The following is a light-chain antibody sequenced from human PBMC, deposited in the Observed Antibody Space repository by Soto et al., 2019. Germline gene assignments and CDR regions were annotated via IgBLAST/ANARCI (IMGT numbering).Light chain of an antibody. Sequence: QSVLTQPRSVSGSPGQSVTISCTETNSDVGAYTFVSWYQQLPGKAPKLIISAVSYRPSGVPDRFSGSKSGNTASLTISGLQTEDEADYYCFSYTASDMWVFGGGTKVTVL. CDR1: NSDVGAYTF. J-gene: IGLJ3*02. CDR3: FSYTASDMWV. V-gene: IGLV2-11*01. CDR2: AVS.